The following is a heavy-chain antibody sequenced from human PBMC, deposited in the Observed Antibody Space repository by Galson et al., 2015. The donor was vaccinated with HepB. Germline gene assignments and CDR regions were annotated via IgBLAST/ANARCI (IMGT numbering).Heavy chain of an antibody. CDR2: MNPGTGNT. Sequence: SVKVSCKASGYIFNIYDINWVRQAPGQGLEWLGWMNPGTGNTGYTQRFQDRITMTSDTSINTAFLDLNSLKSEDTAVYFCARVRSESSLDSWGQGTLVTASS. D-gene: IGHD1-26*01. J-gene: IGHJ4*02. CDR3: ARVRSESSLDS. V-gene: IGHV1-8*01. CDR1: GYIFNIYD.